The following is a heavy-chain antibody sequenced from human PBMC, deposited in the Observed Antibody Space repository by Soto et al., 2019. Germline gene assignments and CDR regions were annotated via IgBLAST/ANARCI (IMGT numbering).Heavy chain of an antibody. CDR3: GRVERNYYFDY. CDR2: INHSGST. J-gene: IGHJ4*02. Sequence: SETLSLTCAVYGWSFSGYYWSWIRQPPGKGLEWIGEINHSGSTNYNPSLKSRVTISVDTSKNQFSLKLSSVTAADTAVYYCGRVERNYYFDYWGQGTLVTVSS. CDR1: GWSFSGYY. D-gene: IGHD3-3*01. V-gene: IGHV4-34*01.